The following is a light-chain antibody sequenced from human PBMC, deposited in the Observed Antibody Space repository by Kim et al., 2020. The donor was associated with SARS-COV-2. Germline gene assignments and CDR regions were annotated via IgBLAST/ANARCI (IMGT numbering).Light chain of an antibody. CDR3: QQYGSSPKT. CDR1: QSVSRSY. CDR2: GAS. V-gene: IGKV3-20*01. J-gene: IGKJ2*01. Sequence: EIVLTQSPGTLSLSPGERATLSCRASQSVSRSYLAWYQQKPGQDPRLLIYGASSRATGIPDRFSVSGSGTDFTLTISRLEPEDFAVYYCQQYGSSPKTFGQGTKLEI.